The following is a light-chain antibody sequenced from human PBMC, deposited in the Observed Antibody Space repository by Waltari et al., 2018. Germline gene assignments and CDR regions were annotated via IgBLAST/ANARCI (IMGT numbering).Light chain of an antibody. CDR3: QQYHNWPPWT. CDR2: DAS. J-gene: IGKJ1*01. CDR1: QSVTTK. Sequence: EIVMTQSPATLSVSPGEGATLSCRASQSVTTKLAWYQLKPGQAPRLLIYDASSRATGIPARFSGSGFGTEFTLTIRSLQSEDFAVYYCQQYHNWPPWTFGRGTKVEIK. V-gene: IGKV3D-15*01.